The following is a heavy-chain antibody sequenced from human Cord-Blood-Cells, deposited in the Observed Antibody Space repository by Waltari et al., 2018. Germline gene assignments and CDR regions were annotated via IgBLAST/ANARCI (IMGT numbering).Heavy chain of an antibody. Sequence: QVQLVQSGAEVKKPGSSVKVSCKASGGTFSSYAISWVRQAPGQGLEGMGGIIPIFGTANYAQKCQGRVTITADESTGTAYMELSSLRSEDTAVYYCARVGSIAATTNWFDPWGQGTLVTVSS. CDR2: IIPIFGTA. CDR3: ARVGSIAATTNWFDP. CDR1: GGTFSSYA. D-gene: IGHD6-13*01. J-gene: IGHJ5*02. V-gene: IGHV1-69*01.